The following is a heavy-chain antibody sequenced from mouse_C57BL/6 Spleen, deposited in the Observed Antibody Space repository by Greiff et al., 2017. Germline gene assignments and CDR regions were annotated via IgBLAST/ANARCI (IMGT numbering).Heavy chain of an antibody. CDR1: GYSITSGYY. J-gene: IGHJ3*01. V-gene: IGHV3-6*01. CDR3: ANGYDEGVWFAY. D-gene: IGHD2-2*01. CDR2: ISYDGSN. Sequence: EVKLQQSGPGLVKPSQSLSLTCSVTGYSITSGYYWNWIRQFPGNKLEWMGYISYDGSNNYNPSLKYRISITRDTSKNQFFLKLNSVTTEDTATYYCANGYDEGVWFAYWGQGTLVTVSA.